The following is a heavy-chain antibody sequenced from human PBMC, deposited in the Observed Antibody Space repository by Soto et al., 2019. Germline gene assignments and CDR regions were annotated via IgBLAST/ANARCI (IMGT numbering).Heavy chain of an antibody. CDR3: SRREGYSGPNDY. CDR1: GYSFTTHW. CDR2: IYPGDSDT. D-gene: IGHD5-12*01. Sequence: RGESLKISCKGSGYSFTTHWIGWVRQMPGKGLEWMGIIYPGDSDTRYSPSFQGQVTFSADKSISTAYLQWSSLKASDTAMYYFSRREGYSGPNDYWGQGTLVTVSS. V-gene: IGHV5-51*01. J-gene: IGHJ4*02.